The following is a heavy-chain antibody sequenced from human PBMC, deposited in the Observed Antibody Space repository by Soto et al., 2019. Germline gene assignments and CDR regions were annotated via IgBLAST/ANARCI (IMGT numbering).Heavy chain of an antibody. CDR2: ISSSRCTI. CDR1: GFTFSNYD. J-gene: IGHJ4*02. D-gene: IGHD2-15*01. Sequence: EVQLVESGGDLVQPGESLRVSCAASGFTFSNYDMNWVRQAPGKGLEWGSYISSSRCTIYYPDSEKGRSTTSRDNAKNPLYLQMNSLRAEDTAVCSCARGPTCIEGSRSSGSWHDYWGQGTLVTVSS. V-gene: IGHV3-48*01. CDR3: ARGPTCIEGSRSSGSWHDY.